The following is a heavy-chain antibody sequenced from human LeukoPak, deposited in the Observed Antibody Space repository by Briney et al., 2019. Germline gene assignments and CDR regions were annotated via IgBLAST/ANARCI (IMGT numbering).Heavy chain of an antibody. CDR3: ARDSAATTTDKAVEGWWFDP. Sequence: ASVKVSCKASGGTFGGSPISWVREAPGQRLEWMGGIIPLFGTANYAQKFQGRVTIPADKSTSTAYMELTSLRSEDTAVYYCARDSAATTTDKAVEGWWFDPWGQGTLVTVSS. CDR2: IIPLFGTA. V-gene: IGHV1-69*06. J-gene: IGHJ5*02. D-gene: IGHD1-1*01. CDR1: GGTFGGSP.